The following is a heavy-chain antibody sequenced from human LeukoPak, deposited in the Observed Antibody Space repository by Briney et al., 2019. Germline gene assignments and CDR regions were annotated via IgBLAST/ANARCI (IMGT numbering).Heavy chain of an antibody. CDR1: GFAFSSYW. CDR3: ARDGYLPDY. D-gene: IGHD5-18*01. V-gene: IGHV3-74*01. J-gene: IGHJ4*02. CDR2: LNSVGITT. Sequence: GGSLRLSCAASGFAFSSYWMHWVRQALGEGLVWVSRLNSVGITTSYTDSVKGRFTPSRDNAKNTLYLQKKRPRVANTALYFCARDGYLPDYWGQGTLVTVSS.